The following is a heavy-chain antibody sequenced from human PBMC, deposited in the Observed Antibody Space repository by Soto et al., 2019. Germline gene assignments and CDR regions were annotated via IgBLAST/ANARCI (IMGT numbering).Heavy chain of an antibody. CDR2: ISTSGSTI. CDR1: GFTFSSYE. CDR3: ASYQRLAGADDQDYFDC. J-gene: IGHJ4*02. V-gene: IGHV3-48*03. Sequence: ESGGGLVQPGGSLRLSCAASGFTFSSYEMNWVRQAPGKGLEWVSYISTSGSTIYYADSVKGRFTISRDNAKNSLYLQLSSLRAEDTAVYYCASYQRLAGADDQDYFDCWGQGHLVTVS. D-gene: IGHD6-19*01.